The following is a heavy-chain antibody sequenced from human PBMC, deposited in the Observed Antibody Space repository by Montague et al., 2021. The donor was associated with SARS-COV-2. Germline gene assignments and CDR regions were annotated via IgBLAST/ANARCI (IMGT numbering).Heavy chain of an antibody. V-gene: IGHV4-61*01. CDR2: INYSGSA. CDR1: GGSFSSGSYY. J-gene: IGHJ6*02. D-gene: IGHD2/OR15-2a*01. CDR3: AGQGRAPFHYAMDV. Sequence: SETLSLTYTVSGGSFSSGSYYWSWIRQPPGKRLEWIGNINYSGSANYNPSLKSRVTISVDMSRNQFSLKLLSVTAADTAIYYCAGQGRAPFHYAMDVWGQGTTVTVSS.